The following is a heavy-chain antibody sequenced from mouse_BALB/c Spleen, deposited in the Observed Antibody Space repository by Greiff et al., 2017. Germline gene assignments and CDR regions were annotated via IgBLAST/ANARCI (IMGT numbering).Heavy chain of an antibody. V-gene: IGHV2-9*02. CDR3: ARDDRAWFAY. Sequence: VQRVESGPGLVAPSQSLSITCTVSGFSLTSYGVHWVRQPPGKGLEWLGVIWAGGSTNYNSALMSRLSISKDNSKSQVFLKMNSLQTDDTAMYYCARDDRAWFAYWGQGTLVTVSA. CDR2: IWAGGST. J-gene: IGHJ3*01. CDR1: GFSLTSYG. D-gene: IGHD3-1*01.